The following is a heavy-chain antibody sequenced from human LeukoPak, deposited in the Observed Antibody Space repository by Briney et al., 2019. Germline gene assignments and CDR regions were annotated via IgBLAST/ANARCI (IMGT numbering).Heavy chain of an antibody. CDR3: AKNKWNYDY. V-gene: IGHV3-7*01. D-gene: IGHD1-7*01. J-gene: IGHJ4*02. CDR2: IKQDGSEK. CDR1: GFTFSNYS. Sequence: GGSLRLSCAASGFTFSNYSMSWVRQAPGKGLEWVANIKQDGSEKYYVDSVKVRFTISRDNAKNSLYLQMTSLRAEDTAVYYCAKNKWNYDYWGQGTLVTVSS.